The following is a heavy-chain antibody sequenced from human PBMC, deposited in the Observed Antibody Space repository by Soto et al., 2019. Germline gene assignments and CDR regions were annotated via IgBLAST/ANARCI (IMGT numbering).Heavy chain of an antibody. J-gene: IGHJ4*02. CDR3: ARESLYYDSSGYYSVFDY. CDR1: GFTVSSNY. V-gene: IGHV3-53*01. CDR2: IYSGGST. D-gene: IGHD3-22*01. Sequence: GGSLRLSCAPSGFTVSSNYMSWFRQAPGKGLEWVSVIYSGGSTYYADSVKGRFTISRDNSKNTLYLQMNSLRAEDTAVYYCARESLYYDSSGYYSVFDYWGQGTLVTVSS.